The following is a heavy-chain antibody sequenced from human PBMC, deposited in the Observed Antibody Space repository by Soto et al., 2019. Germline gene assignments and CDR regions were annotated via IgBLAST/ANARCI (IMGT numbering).Heavy chain of an antibody. V-gene: IGHV3-21*01. CDR1: GFTFSTYS. Sequence: EVQLVESGGGLVKPGGSLRLSCAASGFTFSTYSMNWVRQAPGKGLEWVSSISSSSSYIYYADSVKGRFTNSRDKAKNSLDLQMNSLRGEDTAGYYCAGDRGGDLKAFDIWGQGTMVTVSS. D-gene: IGHD3-10*01. CDR2: ISSSSSYI. J-gene: IGHJ3*02. CDR3: AGDRGGDLKAFDI.